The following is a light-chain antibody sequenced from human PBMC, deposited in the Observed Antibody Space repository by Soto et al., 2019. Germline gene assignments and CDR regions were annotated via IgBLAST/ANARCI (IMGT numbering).Light chain of an antibody. CDR1: QSISTW. CDR2: DAS. Sequence: IPMTQSPSTLSASVGDRVTITCRASQSISTWLAWYQQKPGKAPKLLIFDASTLESGVPSRFSGSGSGTEFTLTISSLQPDDFATYYCQQYNTYPRTFGQGAKVEIK. V-gene: IGKV1-5*01. J-gene: IGKJ1*01. CDR3: QQYNTYPRT.